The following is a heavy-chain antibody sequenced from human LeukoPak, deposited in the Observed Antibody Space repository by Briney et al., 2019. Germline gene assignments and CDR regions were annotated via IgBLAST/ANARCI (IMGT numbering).Heavy chain of an antibody. CDR1: GYTFTSYG. J-gene: IGHJ4*02. D-gene: IGHD6-13*01. V-gene: IGHV1-18*01. CDR3: AREVAAAGTN. Sequence: ASVKVSCKASGYTFTSYGISWVRQAPGQGLEWMGWIRVYNGNTNYAQKLQGRVTMATDTSTSTAYMELRSLRSDDTAVYYCAREVAAAGTNWGQGTLVTVSS. CDR2: IRVYNGNT.